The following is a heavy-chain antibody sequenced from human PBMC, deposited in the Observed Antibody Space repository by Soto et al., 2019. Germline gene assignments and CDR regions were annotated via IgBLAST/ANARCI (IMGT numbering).Heavy chain of an antibody. Sequence: GSLRLSCAASEFSVGNAWMRWVRQAPGKGLEWVGRIKSETDGGTTDYAAPVKGRFTISRDDSKNTLYLQMNSLKTEDTAVYYCTTAPRGYFGTSDPWGQGTLVTVYS. CDR1: EFSVGNAW. V-gene: IGHV3-15*01. J-gene: IGHJ5*02. D-gene: IGHD1-1*01. CDR3: TTAPRGYFGTSDP. CDR2: IKSETDGGTT.